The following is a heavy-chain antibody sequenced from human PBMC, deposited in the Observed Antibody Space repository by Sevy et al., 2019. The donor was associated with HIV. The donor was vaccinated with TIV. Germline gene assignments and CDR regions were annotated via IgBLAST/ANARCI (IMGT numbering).Heavy chain of an antibody. V-gene: IGHV3-30*02. CDR2: MRFDGTIK. CDR1: GFTFSTYG. J-gene: IGHJ6*02. Sequence: GGSLRLSCAASGFTFSTYGMHWVRQAPGRGLEWVAFMRFDGTIKYHTDSVKGRFTISRDNSKNTLYLQMNSLKTEDTAVYFCAKVLHIVVVPAAIDYHYGMDVWGQGTTVTVSS. D-gene: IGHD2-2*01. CDR3: AKVLHIVVVPAAIDYHYGMDV.